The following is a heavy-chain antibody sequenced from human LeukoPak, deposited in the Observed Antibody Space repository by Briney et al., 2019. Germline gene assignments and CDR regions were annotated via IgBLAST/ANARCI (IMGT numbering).Heavy chain of an antibody. CDR1: GFTFSSYW. D-gene: IGHD3-3*01. CDR3: ATTYYDFWSGYSTDYFDP. Sequence: PGGSLRLSCAASGFTFSSYWMSWVRQAPGKGLEWVANIKQDGSEKYYVDSVKGRFTISRDNAKNSLYLQMNSLRAEDTAVYYCATTYYDFWSGYSTDYFDPWGQGTLVTVSS. CDR2: IKQDGSEK. J-gene: IGHJ5*02. V-gene: IGHV3-7*01.